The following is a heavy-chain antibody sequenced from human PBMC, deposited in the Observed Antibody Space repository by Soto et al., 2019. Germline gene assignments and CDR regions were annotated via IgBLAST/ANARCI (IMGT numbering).Heavy chain of an antibody. D-gene: IGHD5-12*01. CDR1: GGSISSYY. V-gene: IGHV4-59*08. J-gene: IGHJ4*02. CDR2: LYYSGST. Sequence: SETLSLTCTVSGGSISSYYWSWSRQLPGKGLEWIGCLYYSGSTIYNPSLKSRVTISVDTSKNQFSLKLSSVTAADTAVYYGARFYDNSHFDDWGQGALVTVSS. CDR3: ARFYDNSHFDD.